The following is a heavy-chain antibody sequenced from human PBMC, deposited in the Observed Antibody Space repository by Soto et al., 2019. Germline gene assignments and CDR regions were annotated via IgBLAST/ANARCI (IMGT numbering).Heavy chain of an antibody. CDR2: IDPDSGDT. J-gene: IGHJ6*02. CDR1: RYTFTGYY. CDR3: ARSHSAYYYYGMDA. Sequence: VQSGTEMKTPGASVKVTCKTSRYTFTGYYMHWVRQAPGRGLEWMGWIDPDSGDTNYVQKFHGRVTMTRDTSSATAYLEVSGLRRDDTAIYYCARSHSAYYYYGMDAWGQGTAVSVSS. V-gene: IGHV1-2*02.